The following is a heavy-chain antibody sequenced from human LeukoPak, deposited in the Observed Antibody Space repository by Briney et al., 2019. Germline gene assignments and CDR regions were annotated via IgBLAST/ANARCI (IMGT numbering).Heavy chain of an antibody. CDR2: ISSSGSTI. CDR3: AKDHQSPAYYYDSSGRDDAFDI. J-gene: IGHJ3*02. V-gene: IGHV3-11*01. D-gene: IGHD3-22*01. Sequence: GGSLRLSCAASGFTFSDYYMSWIRQAPGKGLEWVSYISSSGSTIYYADSVKGRFTISRDNAKNSLYLQMNSLRAEDTAVYYCAKDHQSPAYYYDSSGRDDAFDIWGQGTMVTVFS. CDR1: GFTFSDYY.